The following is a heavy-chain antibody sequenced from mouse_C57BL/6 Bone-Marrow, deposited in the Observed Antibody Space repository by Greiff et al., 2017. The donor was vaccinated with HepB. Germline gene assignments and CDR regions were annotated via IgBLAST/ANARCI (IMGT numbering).Heavy chain of an antibody. V-gene: IGHV2-5*01. CDR1: GFSLTSYG. Sequence: LQESGPGLVQPSQSLSITCTVSGFSLTSYGVHWVRQSPGKGLEWLGVIWRGGSTDYNAAFMSRLSITKDNSKSQVFFKMNSLQADDTAIYYCAKKGDYDEKAWFAYWGQGTLVTVSA. J-gene: IGHJ3*01. CDR2: IWRGGST. D-gene: IGHD2-4*01. CDR3: AKKGDYDEKAWFAY.